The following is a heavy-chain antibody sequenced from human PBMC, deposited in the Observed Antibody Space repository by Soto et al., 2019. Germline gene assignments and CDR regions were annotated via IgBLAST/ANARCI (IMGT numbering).Heavy chain of an antibody. J-gene: IGHJ6*02. CDR2: IIPIFDTA. D-gene: IGHD7-27*01. CDR3: ARETGEAGNYYGMDV. Sequence: SVKVSCKASGGTFSSYAISWVRQAPGQGLEWMGGIIPIFDTANYAQKFQGRVTISADESTSTDYMELSSLRSEDTAVYYCARETGEAGNYYGMDVWGQGTTVTVSS. V-gene: IGHV1-69*13. CDR1: GGTFSSYA.